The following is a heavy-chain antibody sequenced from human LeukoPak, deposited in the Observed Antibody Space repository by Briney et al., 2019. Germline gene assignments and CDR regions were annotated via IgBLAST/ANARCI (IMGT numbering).Heavy chain of an antibody. CDR3: ARTGSGWRYFDY. D-gene: IGHD6-19*01. V-gene: IGHV1-18*01. J-gene: IGHJ4*02. Sequence: ASVKVSCKASGYTFTGYAMNWVRQAPGQGLEWMGWISAYNGNTNYAQKLQGRVTMTTDTSTSTAYMELRSLRSDDTAVYYCARTGSGWRYFDYWGQGTLVTVSS. CDR2: ISAYNGNT. CDR1: GYTFTGYA.